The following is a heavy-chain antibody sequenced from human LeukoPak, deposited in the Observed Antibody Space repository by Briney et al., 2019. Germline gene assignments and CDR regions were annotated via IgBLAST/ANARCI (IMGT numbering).Heavy chain of an antibody. CDR2: VYYSDNT. CDR3: ARAGSNGWYSDF. V-gene: IGHV4-59*13. CDR1: GGSISSYY. Sequence: SETLSLTCTVSGGSISSYYWSWIRQSPGKGLEWIGYVYYSDNTNYSPSLKTRVTISADTSKNQFSLRLNSVTAADTAVYYCARAGSNGWYSDFWGRGTLVTVSS. J-gene: IGHJ4*02. D-gene: IGHD6-19*01.